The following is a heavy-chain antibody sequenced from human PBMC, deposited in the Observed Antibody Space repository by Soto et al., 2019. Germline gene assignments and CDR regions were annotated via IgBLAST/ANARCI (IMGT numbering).Heavy chain of an antibody. J-gene: IGHJ6*02. CDR2: ISSDSRTI. CDR3: ARIKLVEWFFINVDVYDMDV. D-gene: IGHD3-3*01. Sequence: GGSQRLSCVASGVSLSDYAVNWVRQAPGKGLEWVSFISSDSRTIYYADSVEGRFTVSRDNARNSVSLQMDSLRDEDAAVYYCARIKLVEWFFINVDVYDMDVWGQGTPVTVSS. CDR1: GVSLSDYA. V-gene: IGHV3-48*02.